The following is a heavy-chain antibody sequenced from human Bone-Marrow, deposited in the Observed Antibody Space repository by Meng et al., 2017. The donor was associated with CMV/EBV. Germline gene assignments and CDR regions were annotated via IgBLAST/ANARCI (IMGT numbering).Heavy chain of an antibody. CDR3: AKERSTTRGFYYDMDG. D-gene: IGHD3-16*01. Sequence: GESLKISCVASGFTFSTSPLHWVRQTPGAGLDWVALISYDGSKKYYADSVKGRFTISRDNSKNTLYLQMNSLRVEDTAVYFCAKERSTTRGFYYDMDGWGQGTTVTGSS. V-gene: IGHV3-30*04. J-gene: IGHJ6*01. CDR1: GFTFSTSP. CDR2: ISYDGSKK.